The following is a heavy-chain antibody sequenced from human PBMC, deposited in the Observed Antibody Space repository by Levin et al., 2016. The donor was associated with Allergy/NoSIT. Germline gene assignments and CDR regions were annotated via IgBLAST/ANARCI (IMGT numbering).Heavy chain of an antibody. D-gene: IGHD5-12*01. V-gene: IGHV3-48*03. CDR2: IGSTGDTI. J-gene: IGHJ3*02. CDR3: AREGERSYEGAFDM. Sequence: VRQAPGKGLEWVSYIGSTGDTIYYADSVKGRFTIFRDNAKKSLYLQMNSLRAEDTAVYYCAREGERSYEGAFDMWGQGTTVTVSS.